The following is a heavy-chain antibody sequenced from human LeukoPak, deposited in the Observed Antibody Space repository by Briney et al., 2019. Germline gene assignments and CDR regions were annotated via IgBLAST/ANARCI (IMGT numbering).Heavy chain of an antibody. CDR3: ARDSSGPLY. V-gene: IGHV3-66*01. Sequence: PGGSLRLSCAASGFTVSNNYMSWVRQAPGKGLEGVSVIYSVGGTYYADSVKGRFTISRDNSKNTLYLQMNSLRAEDTAVYYCARDSSGPLYWGQGTLVTVSS. CDR2: IYSVGGT. D-gene: IGHD6-19*01. CDR1: GFTVSNNY. J-gene: IGHJ4*02.